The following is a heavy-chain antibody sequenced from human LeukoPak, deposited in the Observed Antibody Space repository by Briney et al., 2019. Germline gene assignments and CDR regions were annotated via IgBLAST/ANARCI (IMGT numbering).Heavy chain of an antibody. CDR1: GFTFSSYG. J-gene: IGHJ4*02. V-gene: IGHV3-33*06. CDR2: IWYDGSNK. CDR3: AKDHPGYFDY. Sequence: GGSLRLSCAASGFTFSSYGMHWVRQAPGKGLEWVAVIWYDGSNKYYADSVKGRFTISRDNSKNTLHLQMNSLRAEDTAVYYCAKDHPGYFDYWGQGTLVTVSS.